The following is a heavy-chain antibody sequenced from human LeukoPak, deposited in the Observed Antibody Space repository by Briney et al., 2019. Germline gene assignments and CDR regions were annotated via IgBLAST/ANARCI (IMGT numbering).Heavy chain of an antibody. V-gene: IGHV4-34*01. CDR1: GGSFSGYY. Sequence: SETLSLTCAVYGGSFSGYYWSWIRQPPGKGLEWIGEINHSGSTNYNPSLKSRVTISVDTSKNQFSLKLSSVTAADTAVYDCARGHTSYDSSGYYSDYFDYWGQGTLVTVSS. J-gene: IGHJ4*02. CDR2: INHSGST. D-gene: IGHD3-22*01. CDR3: ARGHTSYDSSGYYSDYFDY.